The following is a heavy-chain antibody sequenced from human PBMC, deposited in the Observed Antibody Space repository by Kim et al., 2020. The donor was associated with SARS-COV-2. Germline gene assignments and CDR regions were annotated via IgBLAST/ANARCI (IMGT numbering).Heavy chain of an antibody. J-gene: IGHJ4*02. Sequence: GGSLRLSCAASGFTFSSYAMSWVRQAPGKGLEWVSAISGSGGSTYYADSVKGRFTISRDNSKNTLYLQMNSLRAEDTAVYYCAKGEVWLVRYFLVYWGQGTLVTVSS. CDR1: GFTFSSYA. D-gene: IGHD6-19*01. CDR2: ISGSGGST. CDR3: AKGEVWLVRYFLVY. V-gene: IGHV3-23*01.